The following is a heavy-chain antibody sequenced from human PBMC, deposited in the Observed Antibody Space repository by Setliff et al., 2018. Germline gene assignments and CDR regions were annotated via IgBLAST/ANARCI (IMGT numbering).Heavy chain of an antibody. Sequence: GGSLRLSCAASGFTFSNHWMTWVRQAPGKGLEWVANIKQDGSDKYYVDSVKGRFTVSRDNAKNSLYLQMSSLRAEDTAVYYCAKEYYYDSAGLEYWGQGTLVTVSS. CDR2: IKQDGSDK. D-gene: IGHD3-22*01. CDR1: GFTFSNHW. J-gene: IGHJ4*02. CDR3: AKEYYYDSAGLEY. V-gene: IGHV3-7*01.